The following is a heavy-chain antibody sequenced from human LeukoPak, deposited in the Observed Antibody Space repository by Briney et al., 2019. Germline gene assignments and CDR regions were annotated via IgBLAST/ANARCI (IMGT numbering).Heavy chain of an antibody. CDR2: ITTTGATT. J-gene: IGHJ4*02. Sequence: GGSLRLSCAASGLTFGSYGMSWVRQAPGKGLEWVSFITTTGATTSYADSVKGRFTISRDNLRNTLYMQMNSLRDEDTALYYCTIMHGYYDGSGYWVQWGQGTLVTVSS. CDR1: GLTFGSYG. D-gene: IGHD3-22*01. V-gene: IGHV3-23*01. CDR3: TIMHGYYDGSGYWVQ.